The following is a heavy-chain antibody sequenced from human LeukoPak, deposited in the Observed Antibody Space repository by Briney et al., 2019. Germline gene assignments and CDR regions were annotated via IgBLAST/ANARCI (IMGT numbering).Heavy chain of an antibody. CDR3: ARHVIAVADFDY. J-gene: IGHJ4*02. CDR1: GGSISSSSYY. CDR2: IYYSGST. D-gene: IGHD6-19*01. Sequence: SETLSLTCTVSGGSISSSSYYWGWIRQPPGKGLEWVGSIYYSGSTYYNSSLKSRVTISVDTSRNQFSLKLSSVTAADTAVYYRARHVIAVADFDYWGQGTLVTVSS. V-gene: IGHV4-39*01.